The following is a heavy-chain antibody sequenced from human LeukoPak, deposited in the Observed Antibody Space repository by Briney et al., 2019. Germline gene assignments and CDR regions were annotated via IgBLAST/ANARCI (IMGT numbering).Heavy chain of an antibody. D-gene: IGHD6-6*01. J-gene: IGHJ5*02. CDR1: GGSISSYY. V-gene: IGHV4-59*01. CDR3: ARSTIAARPGVVGWFDP. Sequence: PSETLSLTCTVSGGSISSYYWSWIRQPPGKGLEWIGYIYYSGSTNYNPSLKSRVTISVDTSKNQFSLKLGSVTAADTAVYYCARSTIAARPGVVGWFDPWGQGTLVTVSS. CDR2: IYYSGST.